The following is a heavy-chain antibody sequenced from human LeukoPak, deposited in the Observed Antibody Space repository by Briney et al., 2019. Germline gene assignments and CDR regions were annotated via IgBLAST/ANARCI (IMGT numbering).Heavy chain of an antibody. CDR3: AAVPGTLNFDY. CDR1: GFTFTSSA. D-gene: IGHD1-1*01. V-gene: IGHV1-58*01. J-gene: IGHJ4*02. CDR2: IVVGSGNT. Sequence: SVKVSCKASGFTFTSSAVQWVRQARGQRLEWIGSIVVGSGNTNYAQKFQERVTITRDMSTSTAYMELSSLRSEDTAVYYCAAVPGTLNFDYWGQGTLVTVSS.